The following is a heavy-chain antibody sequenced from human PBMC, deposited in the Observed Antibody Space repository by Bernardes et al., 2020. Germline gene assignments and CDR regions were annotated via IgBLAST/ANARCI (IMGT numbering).Heavy chain of an antibody. Sequence: GGSLRLSCAASGFTVGSNYMSWVRQAPGKGLEWVAVIYSGGSTYYVDSVKGRFTISRDNSKNTLHLQMNSRRVEDTAVYYCARVASTSGWYNGCDPCGQGTLLT. V-gene: IGHV3-53*01. D-gene: IGHD6-19*01. J-gene: IGHJ5*02. CDR1: GFTVGSNY. CDR2: IYSGGST. CDR3: ARVASTSGWYNGCDP.